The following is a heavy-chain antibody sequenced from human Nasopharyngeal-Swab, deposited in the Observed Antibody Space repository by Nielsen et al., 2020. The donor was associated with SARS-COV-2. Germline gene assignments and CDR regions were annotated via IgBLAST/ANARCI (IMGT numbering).Heavy chain of an antibody. J-gene: IGHJ4*02. D-gene: IGHD5-24*01. V-gene: IGHV5-51*01. CDR3: ARQALGRDGYINPDY. CDR2: IYPGDSDT. CDR1: GYSFTTYW. Sequence: GESLKISCKGSGYSFTTYWIGWVRQMPGKGLEWMEIIYPGDSDTRYSPSFQGQVTISADKSISTAYLQWSSLKASDTAMYYCARQALGRDGYINPDYWGQGTLVTVSS.